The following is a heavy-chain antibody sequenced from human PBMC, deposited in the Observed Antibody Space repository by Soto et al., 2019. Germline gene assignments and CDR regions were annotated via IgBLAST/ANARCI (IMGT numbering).Heavy chain of an antibody. Sequence: XSVKVSCNAAGYQFTTYFIDWVRQAPGQGLEWMGMIHPSGDTGYAQKFRGRVTMTIDTSTTTAYMELRNLTSEDTAVYFSVRGHCTNSPCSGDFQLWGQGTLVTVSS. J-gene: IGHJ1*01. D-gene: IGHD3-10*01. V-gene: IGHV1-46*01. CDR1: GYQFTTYF. CDR2: IHPSGDT. CDR3: VRGHCTNSPCSGDFQL.